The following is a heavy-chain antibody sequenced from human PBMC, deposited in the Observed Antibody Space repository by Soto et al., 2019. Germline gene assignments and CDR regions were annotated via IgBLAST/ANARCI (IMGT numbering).Heavy chain of an antibody. CDR2: INSDGSST. Sequence: GGSLRLSCAASGFTFSSYWMHWVRQAPGKGLVWVSRINSDGSSTSYADSVKGRFTISRDNAKNTLYLQMNSLRAEDTAVYYCAREVRDSTKFYYYYYGMDVWGQGTTVTVSS. J-gene: IGHJ6*02. CDR1: GFTFSSYW. V-gene: IGHV3-74*01. CDR3: AREVRDSTKFYYYYYGMDV. D-gene: IGHD3-10*01.